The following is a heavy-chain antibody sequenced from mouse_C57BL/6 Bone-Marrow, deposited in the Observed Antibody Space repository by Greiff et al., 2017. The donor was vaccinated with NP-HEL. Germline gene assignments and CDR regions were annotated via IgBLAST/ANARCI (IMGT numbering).Heavy chain of an antibody. CDR1: GYTFTSYW. CDR3: ARSGDGYYWFAY. Sequence: VQLQQPGAELVRPGSSVKLSCKASGYTFTSYWMDWVKQRPGQGLEWIGIIYPSDSETHYNQKFKDKATLTVDKSSSTAYMQLSSLTSEDSAVYYCARSGDGYYWFAYWGQGTLVTVSA. CDR2: IYPSDSET. J-gene: IGHJ3*01. V-gene: IGHV1-61*01. D-gene: IGHD2-3*01.